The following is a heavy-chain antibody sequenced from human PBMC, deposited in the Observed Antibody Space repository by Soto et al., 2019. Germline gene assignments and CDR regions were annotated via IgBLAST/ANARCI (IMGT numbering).Heavy chain of an antibody. Sequence: QVQLVESGGGVIQPGRSLGLSCAASGFTFTSCGVHWVRQVPGKGLEWVAFLSYDGTSKYYADSVKGRFTISGDNSKNPLSLQMGSLRNEDTAVYYCAREDSSGSIDYWGQGTVVTVSS. D-gene: IGHD3-22*01. CDR1: GFTFTSCG. J-gene: IGHJ4*02. CDR3: AREDSSGSIDY. V-gene: IGHV3-30-3*01. CDR2: LSYDGTSK.